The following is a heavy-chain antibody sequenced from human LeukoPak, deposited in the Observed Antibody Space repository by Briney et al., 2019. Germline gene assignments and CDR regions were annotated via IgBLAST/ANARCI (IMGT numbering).Heavy chain of an antibody. V-gene: IGHV1-46*01. CDR1: GYTFTSYY. D-gene: IGHD3-10*01. CDR3: ARDVNQAGKTKDSSWFDY. J-gene: IGHJ5*01. CDR2: INPSGGST. Sequence: ASVKVSCKASGYTFTSYYMHWVRQAPGQGLEWMGIINPSGGSTSYAQKFQGRVTMTRDTSTSTVYMELSSLRSEDTAVYYCARDVNQAGKTKDSSWFDYWGQGTLVTVSS.